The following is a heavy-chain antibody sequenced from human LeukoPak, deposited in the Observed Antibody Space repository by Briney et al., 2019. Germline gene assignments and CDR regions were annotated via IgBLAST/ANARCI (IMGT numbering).Heavy chain of an antibody. D-gene: IGHD3-22*01. CDR1: GGSISSSSYY. CDR3: AREIGSGYGVGY. Sequence: PSETLSLTCTVSGGSISSSSYYWGWIRQPPGKGLEWIGSIYTSGSTNYNPSLKSRVTISVDTPKSQFSLKLSSVTAADTAVYYCAREIGSGYGVGYWGRGTLVTVSS. V-gene: IGHV4-39*07. J-gene: IGHJ4*02. CDR2: IYTSGST.